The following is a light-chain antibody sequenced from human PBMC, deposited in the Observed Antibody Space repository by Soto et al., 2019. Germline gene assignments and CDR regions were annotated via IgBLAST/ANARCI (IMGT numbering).Light chain of an antibody. CDR1: QSISSY. J-gene: IGKJ5*01. Sequence: DIQMTHSPSSLSASVGDRLTIPSRASQSISSYLNWYQQKPGKAPKLLIYAASSLQSGVPSRFSGSGSGTDFTLTISSLQPEDFATYYCQQSYSTPITFGQGTRLEIK. CDR2: AAS. CDR3: QQSYSTPIT. V-gene: IGKV1-39*01.